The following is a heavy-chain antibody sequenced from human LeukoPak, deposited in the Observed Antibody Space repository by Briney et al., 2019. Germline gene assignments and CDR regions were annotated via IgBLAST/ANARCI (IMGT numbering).Heavy chain of an antibody. D-gene: IGHD6-19*01. J-gene: IGHJ4*02. CDR3: ARERSGWYDY. Sequence: SVTVSFKASGGTFSSYAISWVRQAPGQGLEWMGRIIPILGIANYAQKFQGRVTITADKSTSTAYMELSSLRSEDTAVYYCARERSGWYDYWGQGTLVTVSS. CDR1: GGTFSSYA. CDR2: IIPILGIA. V-gene: IGHV1-69*04.